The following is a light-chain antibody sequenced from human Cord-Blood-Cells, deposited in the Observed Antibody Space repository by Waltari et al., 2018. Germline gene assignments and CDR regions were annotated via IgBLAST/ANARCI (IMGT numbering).Light chain of an antibody. V-gene: IGLV2-23*02. CDR3: CSYAGSSTWV. CDR1: SSDVGSYNL. J-gene: IGLJ3*02. CDR2: EVS. Sequence: QSALTQPASVSGSPGQSITISCTGTSSDVGSYNLVSWYQQHPGKAPKLRIYEVSKRPSGVSNRFSGSKSGNTASLTISGLQAEDEADYSCCSYAGSSTWVFGGGTKLTVL.